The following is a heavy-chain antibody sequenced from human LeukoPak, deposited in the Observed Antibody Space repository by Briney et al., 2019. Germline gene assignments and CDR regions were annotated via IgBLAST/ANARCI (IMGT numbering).Heavy chain of an antibody. J-gene: IGHJ3*02. V-gene: IGHV1-69*13. CDR3: ARDRDHYYDSSGYYYPDAFDI. D-gene: IGHD3-22*01. Sequence: SVKVSCKASGGTFSSYPVSWVRQAPGQGLEWVGGIIPIFGTANYAQKFQGRVTITADESTSTAYMELSSLRSEDTAVYYCARDRDHYYDSSGYYYPDAFDIWGQGTMVTVSS. CDR1: GGTFSSYP. CDR2: IIPIFGTA.